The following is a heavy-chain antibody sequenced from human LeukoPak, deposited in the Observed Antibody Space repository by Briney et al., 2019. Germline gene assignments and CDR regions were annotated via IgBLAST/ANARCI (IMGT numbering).Heavy chain of an antibody. D-gene: IGHD3-22*01. CDR2: IYPADSDT. J-gene: IGHJ4*02. CDR1: GYNFSGYW. Sequence: GESLKISCKGSGYNFSGYWIAWVRQMAAKGLEWMGIIYPADSDTRYSPSFQGQVTISADKSITTAYLQWGSLKASDTAMYYCATPHDATAYYYDSSGYFYWGQGTLVTVSS. V-gene: IGHV5-51*01. CDR3: ATPHDATAYYYDSSGYFY.